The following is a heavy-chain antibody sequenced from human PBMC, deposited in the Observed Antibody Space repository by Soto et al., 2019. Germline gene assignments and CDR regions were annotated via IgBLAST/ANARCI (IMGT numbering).Heavy chain of an antibody. Sequence: SEPLSLTCAVSGGSISSGGYSWSWIRQPPGKGLEWIGYIYHSGSTYYNPSLKSRVTISVDRSKNQFSLKLSSVTAADTAVYYCARVGAKNKAVYDMDALGLDTTLTIS. CDR1: GGSISSGGYS. V-gene: IGHV4-30-2*01. CDR2: IYHSGST. CDR3: ARVGAKNKAVYDMDA. J-gene: IGHJ6*02.